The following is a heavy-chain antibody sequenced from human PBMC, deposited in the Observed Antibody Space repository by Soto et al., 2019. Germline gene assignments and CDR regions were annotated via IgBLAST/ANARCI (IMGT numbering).Heavy chain of an antibody. CDR2: VIPLFNTP. CDR1: GGTFNTFA. J-gene: IGHJ6*02. D-gene: IGHD1-26*01. CDR3: GLASKWELLGYFYGMDV. Sequence: QVQLVQSGAEVKKPGSSAKVSCKASGGTFNTFAFTWVRQAPGQGFEWMGGVIPLFNTPDYAQKFQGRVTITADESTSTVYLELSGLSSDDTAVCFCGLASKWELLGYFYGMDVWGQGTTVIVSS. V-gene: IGHV1-69*01.